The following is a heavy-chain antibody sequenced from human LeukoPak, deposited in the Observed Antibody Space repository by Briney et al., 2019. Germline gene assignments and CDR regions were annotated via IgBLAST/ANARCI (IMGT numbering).Heavy chain of an antibody. J-gene: IGHJ5*02. CDR3: AMEYYDILTGYQGYNWFDP. V-gene: IGHV4-30-4*01. Sequence: SQTLSLTCTVSGGSISSDDYYWSWMRQPPGKGLEWIGYIYYSWSTYYNPSLKSRVTISVDTSKNQFSLKLSSVTAADTAVYSCAMEYYDILTGYQGYNWFDPWGQGTLVTVSS. CDR2: IYYSWST. D-gene: IGHD3-9*01. CDR1: GGSISSDDYY.